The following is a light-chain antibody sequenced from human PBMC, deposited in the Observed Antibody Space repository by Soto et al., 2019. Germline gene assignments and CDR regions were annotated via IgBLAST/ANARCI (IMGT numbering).Light chain of an antibody. J-gene: IGKJ1*01. CDR1: QSLSSNF. CDR2: GAS. V-gene: IGKV3-20*01. Sequence: EIVLTQSPATLSLSPGESATLSCRASQSLSSNFLAWYQQKRGQAPRLLIHGASNRATGIPDRFSGSGAGTDFTLTITRLEPEDFAVYYCQQYGGSPRTFGQGTKVDIK. CDR3: QQYGGSPRT.